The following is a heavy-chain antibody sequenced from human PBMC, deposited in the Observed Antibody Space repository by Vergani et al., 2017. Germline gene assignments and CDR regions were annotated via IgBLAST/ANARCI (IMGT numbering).Heavy chain of an antibody. D-gene: IGHD2-2*01. Sequence: QVQLVQSGAEVQKPGASVKVSCKASGYTFTGYYMHWVRQAPGQGLEWMGWINPNSGGTNYAQKFQGRVTMTRDTSISTAYMELSRLRSDDTAVYYCARDILNIVVVPAANILGLDYWGQGTLVTVSS. V-gene: IGHV1-2*02. CDR3: ARDILNIVVVPAANILGLDY. J-gene: IGHJ4*02. CDR2: INPNSGGT. CDR1: GYTFTGYY.